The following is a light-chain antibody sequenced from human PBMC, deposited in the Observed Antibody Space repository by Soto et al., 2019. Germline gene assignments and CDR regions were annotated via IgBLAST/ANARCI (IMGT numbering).Light chain of an antibody. CDR3: QQYYSYPLT. J-gene: IGKJ1*01. V-gene: IGKV1-8*01. CDR1: QGISSY. Sequence: AIRMTQSPSSLSASTRDRVTITCRASQGISSYLAWYQQKPGKAPKLLIYAASTLQSGVPSRFSGSGSGTDFTLTISCLQSEDFATYYCQQYYSYPLTFGQGTKVEI. CDR2: AAS.